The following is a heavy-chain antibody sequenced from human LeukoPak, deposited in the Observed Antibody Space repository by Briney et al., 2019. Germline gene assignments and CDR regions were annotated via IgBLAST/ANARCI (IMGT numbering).Heavy chain of an antibody. CDR3: ARDHFDFWSGYYPYYSDY. V-gene: IGHV3-66*02. CDR2: IYSGGST. D-gene: IGHD3-3*01. CDR1: GFTVSSNY. Sequence: GGSLRLSCAASGFTVSSNYMSWVRQAPGKRLEWVSVIYSGGSTYYADSVKGRFTISRDNSKNTLYLQMNSLRAEDTAVYYCARDHFDFWSGYYPYYSDYWGQGTLVTVSS. J-gene: IGHJ4*02.